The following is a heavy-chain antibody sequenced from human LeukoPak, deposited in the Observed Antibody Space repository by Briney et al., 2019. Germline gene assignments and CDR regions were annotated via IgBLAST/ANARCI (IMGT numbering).Heavy chain of an antibody. Sequence: PGGSLRLSCAASGFTFSSYAMSWVRQAPGKGLEWVSAISGSGGSTYYADSVKGRFTISRDNSKNTLYLQMNSLRAEDTAVYYCAKDLNWQQQLVRDYFDYWGQGTLVTVSS. CDR2: ISGSGGST. J-gene: IGHJ4*02. CDR1: GFTFSSYA. CDR3: AKDLNWQQQLVRDYFDY. D-gene: IGHD6-13*01. V-gene: IGHV3-23*01.